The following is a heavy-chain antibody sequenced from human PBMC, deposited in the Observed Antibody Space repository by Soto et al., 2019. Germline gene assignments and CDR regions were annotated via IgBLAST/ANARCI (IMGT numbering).Heavy chain of an antibody. Sequence: EGSLRLSCAASGFTFSSYAMSWVRQAPGKGLEWVSAISSNGGRTFYADSLRGRFTISRDNSKSALYLQMNNLRAEDTAIYYCAKYSELPYEAYLQQWGQGTLVTVSS. CDR1: GFTFSSYA. D-gene: IGHD1-7*01. CDR2: ISSNGGRT. V-gene: IGHV3-23*01. J-gene: IGHJ1*01. CDR3: AKYSELPYEAYLQQ.